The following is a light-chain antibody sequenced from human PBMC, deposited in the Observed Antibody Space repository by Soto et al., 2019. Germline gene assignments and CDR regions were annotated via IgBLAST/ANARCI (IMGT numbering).Light chain of an antibody. CDR3: HQRSVWPPVT. J-gene: IGKJ4*01. Sequence: EIVLTQSPATLSLSPGDRATLSCRASQSVSEHLAWYQPRPGQAPRLVIYDASKRATGIPARFSGSGSGTDFTLTISSLEPEDFAVYYCHQRSVWPPVTFGGGTKVEIK. CDR1: QSVSEH. V-gene: IGKV3-11*01. CDR2: DAS.